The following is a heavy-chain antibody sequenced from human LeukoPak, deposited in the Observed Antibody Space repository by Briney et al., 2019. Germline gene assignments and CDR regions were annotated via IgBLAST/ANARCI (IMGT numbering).Heavy chain of an antibody. V-gene: IGHV4-31*03. J-gene: IGHJ5*02. CDR1: GGSISSGGYY. Sequence: SQTLSLTCTVSGGSISSGGYYWSWIRQHPGKGLEWIGYIYYSGSTYYNPSLKSRVTISVDTSKNQFSLKLSSVTVADTAVYYCARAQLRYFDWLLYPNWFDPWGQGTLVTVSS. CDR3: ARAQLRYFDWLLYPNWFDP. CDR2: IYYSGST. D-gene: IGHD3-9*01.